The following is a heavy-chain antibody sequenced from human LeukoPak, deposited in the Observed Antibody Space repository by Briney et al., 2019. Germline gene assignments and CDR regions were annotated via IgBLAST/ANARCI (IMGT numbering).Heavy chain of an antibody. CDR2: ISSSSSTI. CDR1: GFTFSSYS. CDR3: ARPFFSYYDSSGIYYFDY. Sequence: PGGSLRLSCAASGFTFSSYSMNWVRQAPGKGLEWVSYISSSSSTIYYADSVKGRFTISRDNAKNSLYLQMNSLRAEDTAVYYCARPFFSYYDSSGIYYFDYWGQGTLVTVSS. J-gene: IGHJ4*02. V-gene: IGHV3-48*04. D-gene: IGHD3-22*01.